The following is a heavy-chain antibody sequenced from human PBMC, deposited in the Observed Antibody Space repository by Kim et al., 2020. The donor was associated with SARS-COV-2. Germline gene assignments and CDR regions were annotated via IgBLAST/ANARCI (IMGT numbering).Heavy chain of an antibody. D-gene: IGHD3-10*01. V-gene: IGHV4-59*13. CDR1: GGSISSYY. CDR3: AKDPRLINKHHTYGFGV. Sequence: SETLSLTCTVSGGSISSYYWSWIRQPPGKGLEWIGYIYYSGSNNYNSYLKRRVTISVDTSKNQFSLKLRPVNAANTAVNYCAKDPRLINKHHTYGFGVWG. J-gene: IGHJ6*01. CDR2: IYYSGSN.